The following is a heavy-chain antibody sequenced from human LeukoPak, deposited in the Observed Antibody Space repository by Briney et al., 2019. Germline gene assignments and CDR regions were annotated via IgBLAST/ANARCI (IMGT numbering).Heavy chain of an antibody. CDR1: GITLSNYG. J-gene: IGHJ5*02. CDR3: ARGRYYYDSSGYQGDNWFDP. Sequence: PGGSLRLSCAVSGITLSNYGMSWVRQAPGKGLEWVAGISDSGGRTNYADSVKGRFTISRDNPKNTLYLQMNSLRAGDTAVYYCARGRYYYDSSGYQGDNWFDPWGQGTLVTVSS. CDR2: ISDSGGRT. D-gene: IGHD3-22*01. V-gene: IGHV3-23*01.